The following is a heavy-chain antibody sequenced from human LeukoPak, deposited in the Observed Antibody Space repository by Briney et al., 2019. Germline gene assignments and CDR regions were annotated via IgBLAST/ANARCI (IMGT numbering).Heavy chain of an antibody. V-gene: IGHV3-7*01. Sequence: GGSLRLSCAASGFSFSGYWMSWVRQAPGKGLEWVANIKGDGSEKDYVDSVTGRFTISRDNAKDSLFLQMNGLRVEDTAVYYCARETHYDFWSGYPDFDYWGQGTLVTVSS. CDR1: GFSFSGYW. D-gene: IGHD3-3*01. CDR3: ARETHYDFWSGYPDFDY. CDR2: IKGDGSEK. J-gene: IGHJ4*02.